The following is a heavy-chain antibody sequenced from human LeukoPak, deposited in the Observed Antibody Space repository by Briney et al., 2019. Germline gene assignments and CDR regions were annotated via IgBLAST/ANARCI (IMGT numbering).Heavy chain of an antibody. CDR3: ARSLLELQYYGSGGYNDY. Sequence: ASVKVSCKAPGYTFTSYDINWVRQATGQGLEWMGWMNPNSGNTGYAQKFQGRVTMTRNTSIGTAYMELSSLRSEDTAVYYCARSLLELQYYGSGGYNDYWGQGTLVTVSS. CDR2: MNPNSGNT. CDR1: GYTFTSYD. D-gene: IGHD3-10*01. J-gene: IGHJ4*02. V-gene: IGHV1-8*01.